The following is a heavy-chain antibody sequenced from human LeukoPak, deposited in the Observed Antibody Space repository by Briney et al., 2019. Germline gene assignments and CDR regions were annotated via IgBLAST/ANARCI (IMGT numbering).Heavy chain of an antibody. CDR2: IYYSGST. Sequence: PSETLSLTCAVYGGSFSGYYWSWIRQPPGKGLEWIGYIYYSGSTYYNPSLKSRVTISVDTSKNQFSLKLSSVTAADTAVYYCARVPAFDIWGQGTMVTVSS. J-gene: IGHJ3*02. CDR1: GGSFSGYY. CDR3: ARVPAFDI. V-gene: IGHV4-34*09.